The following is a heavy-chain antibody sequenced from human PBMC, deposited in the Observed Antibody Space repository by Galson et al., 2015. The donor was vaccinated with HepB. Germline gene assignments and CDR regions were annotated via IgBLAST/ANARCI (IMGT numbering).Heavy chain of an antibody. J-gene: IGHJ4*02. D-gene: IGHD5-12*01. CDR1: GYTFTKYG. Sequence: SVKVSCKASGYTFTKYGINWVRHAPGQGLEWMGWISAYNGNTDYAQKFQGRVTMTTDTSTSTAYLEMRSLRSDDTAVYYCARPGRGHDFEFDYWGQGTLVTVSS. CDR3: ARPGRGHDFEFDY. V-gene: IGHV1-18*01. CDR2: ISAYNGNT.